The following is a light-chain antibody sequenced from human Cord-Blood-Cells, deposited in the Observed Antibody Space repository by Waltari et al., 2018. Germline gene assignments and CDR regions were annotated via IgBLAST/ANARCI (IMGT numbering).Light chain of an antibody. CDR3: CSYAGSSTLV. J-gene: IGLJ3*02. CDR1: SSDVGSYNL. V-gene: IGLV2-23*02. CDR2: EVS. Sequence: QSALTQPASVSGSPGQSITISCTGTSSDVGSYNLVSWYQQHPGKAPKLMIYEVSKRPSGVSKRFSGSKSGNTASLTISGLQAEDEADYYCSYAGSSTLVFGGGTKLTVL.